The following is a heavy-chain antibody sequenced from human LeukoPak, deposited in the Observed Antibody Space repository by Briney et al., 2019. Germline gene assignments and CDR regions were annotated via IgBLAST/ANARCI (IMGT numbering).Heavy chain of an antibody. V-gene: IGHV3-66*01. D-gene: IGHD3-16*02. CDR2: IYSGGST. Sequence: GGSLRLSCAASGFTVSSNYMSWVRQAPGTGLEWVSVIYSGGSTYYADSVKGRFTISRDNSKNTLYLQMNSLRAEDTAVYYCARDQGGGYDYVWGSYPLGYWGQGTLVTVSS. CDR1: GFTVSSNY. CDR3: ARDQGGGYDYVWGSYPLGY. J-gene: IGHJ4*02.